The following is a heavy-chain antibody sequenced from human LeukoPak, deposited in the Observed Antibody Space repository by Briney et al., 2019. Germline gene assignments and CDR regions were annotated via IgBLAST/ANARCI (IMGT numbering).Heavy chain of an antibody. D-gene: IGHD5-18*01. J-gene: IGHJ3*02. Sequence: GESLKISCKGSGYSFTSYWIGWVRQMPGEGLEWMGIIYPGDSDTRYSPSFQGQVTISADKSISTAYLQWSSLKASDTAMYYCARPKRSGIQLWPRAFDIWGQGTMVTVSS. CDR1: GYSFTSYW. V-gene: IGHV5-51*01. CDR2: IYPGDSDT. CDR3: ARPKRSGIQLWPRAFDI.